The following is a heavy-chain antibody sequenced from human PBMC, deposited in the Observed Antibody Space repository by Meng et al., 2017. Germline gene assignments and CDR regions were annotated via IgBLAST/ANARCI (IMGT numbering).Heavy chain of an antibody. V-gene: IGHV1-3*01. Sequence: QGQLVQSGAEAKKPGASVKVSCKASGYTFTTYAIHWVRQAPGQRLEWMGWINAGNSDTKYSQKLQGRVTITRDTSASTVYMEVSSLRSEDTGVYYCARAIAVSGTGRFDYWGQGTLVTVSS. CDR2: INAGNSDT. D-gene: IGHD6-19*01. CDR3: ARAIAVSGTGRFDY. J-gene: IGHJ4*02. CDR1: GYTFTTYA.